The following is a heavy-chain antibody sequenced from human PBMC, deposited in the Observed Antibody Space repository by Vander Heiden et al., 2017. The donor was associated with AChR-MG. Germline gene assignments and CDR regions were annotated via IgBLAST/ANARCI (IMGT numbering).Heavy chain of an antibody. V-gene: IGHV3-23*01. Sequence: EVQLLESGGGLVQPGGSLRPSCAASGFHFSSYAMSWVRQAPGKGLEWVSAISGSGGSTYYADSVKGRFTISRDNSKNTLYLQMNSLRAEDTAVYYCAKGVITFGGVIAPPDYWGQGTLVTVSS. CDR3: AKGVITFGGVIAPPDY. CDR2: ISGSGGST. CDR1: GFHFSSYA. D-gene: IGHD3-16*02. J-gene: IGHJ4*02.